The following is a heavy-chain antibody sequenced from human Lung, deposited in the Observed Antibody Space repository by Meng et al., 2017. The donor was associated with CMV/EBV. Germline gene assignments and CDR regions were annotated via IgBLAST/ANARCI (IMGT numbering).Heavy chain of an antibody. CDR3: ARDTYDILNAKGLDY. V-gene: IGHV3-11*05. CDR2: ITGSGTYT. Sequence: VRLVESGGGLVKPGGALGLSCAAPGFTFSDYYMTWIRQAPGKGLEWVSYITGSGTYTDYADSVRGRFTISRDNAKNSLYLQMNSLRADDTAVYYCARDTYDILNAKGLDYWGQGTLVTVSS. D-gene: IGHD3-9*01. CDR1: GFTFSDYY. J-gene: IGHJ4*02.